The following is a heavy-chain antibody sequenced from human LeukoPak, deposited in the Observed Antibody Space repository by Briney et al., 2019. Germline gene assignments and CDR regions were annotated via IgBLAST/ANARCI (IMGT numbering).Heavy chain of an antibody. V-gene: IGHV4-39*02. D-gene: IGHD1-20*01. CDR3: ARDDNSYFDY. CDR2: IYYSGST. CDR1: GGSISSSSYY. Sequence: SETLSLTCTVSGGSISSSSYYWGWIRQPPGKGLEWIGSIYYSGSTYYNPSLKSRVTISVDTSKNQFSLKLSSVTAADTAVYYCARDDNSYFDYWGQGTLVTVSS. J-gene: IGHJ4*02.